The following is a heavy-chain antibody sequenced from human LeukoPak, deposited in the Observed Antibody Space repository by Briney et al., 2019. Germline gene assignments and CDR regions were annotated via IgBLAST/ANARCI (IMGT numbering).Heavy chain of an antibody. CDR2: ISYDGSNI. V-gene: IGHV3-30-3*01. CDR1: GFTFSSYA. D-gene: IGHD6-13*01. Sequence: GGSPRLSCAASGFTFSSYAMHWVRQAPGTGLEWVAVISYDGSNIYYADSVKGRFTISRDNSKNTLYLQMNSLRAEDTAVYYCARETAAGFDYWGQGTLVTVSS. CDR3: ARETAAGFDY. J-gene: IGHJ4*02.